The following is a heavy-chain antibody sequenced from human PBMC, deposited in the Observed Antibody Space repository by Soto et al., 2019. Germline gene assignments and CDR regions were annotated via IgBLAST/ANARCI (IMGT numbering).Heavy chain of an antibody. J-gene: IGHJ5*01. CDR3: ARGQRFSDWFAS. CDR2: IYSSGST. D-gene: IGHD3-3*01. V-gene: IGHV4-4*07. CDR1: GAAINSYY. Sequence: AETLSVTWTVSGAAINSYYWTWIRQPAGKGLEWIGRIYSSGSTKYNPSLQSRVTMSLDTSKNQFSLRPTSVTAADTAVYYCARGQRFSDWFASWGQGTLVPVS.